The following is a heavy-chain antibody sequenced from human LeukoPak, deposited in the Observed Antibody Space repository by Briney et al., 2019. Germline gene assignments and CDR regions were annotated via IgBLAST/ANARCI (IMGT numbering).Heavy chain of an antibody. J-gene: IGHJ4*02. CDR1: GGSIRSYY. V-gene: IGHV4-59*01. CDR2: IYNSGST. CDR3: ARGISAYSSSR. Sequence: PSETLSLTCTVSGGSIRSYYWSWIRQPPGKGLEWIGYIYNSGSTNYNPSLKSRVTILLDTSKYQFSLKLSSVTAADTAVYCCARGISAYSSSRWGQGTLVTVSS. D-gene: IGHD6-19*01.